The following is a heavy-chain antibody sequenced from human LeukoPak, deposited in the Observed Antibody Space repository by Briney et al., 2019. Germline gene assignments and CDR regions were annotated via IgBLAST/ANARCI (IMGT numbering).Heavy chain of an antibody. J-gene: IGHJ3*02. Sequence: ASVKVSCRASGYTFTGYIIHWVRQAPGQGLDWIGWINPNNGDTSYAQKFQGRLTMTRDTSISTAYMELSRLRSDDTALYYCARRRPRLVINDVLHIWGQGTMVTVSS. CDR2: INPNNGDT. D-gene: IGHD2-21*01. V-gene: IGHV1-2*02. CDR1: GYTFTGYI. CDR3: ARRRPRLVINDVLHI.